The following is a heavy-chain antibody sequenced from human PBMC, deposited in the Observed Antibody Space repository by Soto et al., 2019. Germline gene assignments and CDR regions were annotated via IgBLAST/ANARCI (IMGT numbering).Heavy chain of an antibody. CDR2: ISAYNGNT. J-gene: IGHJ5*02. CDR1: GYTFTSYG. V-gene: IGHV1-18*01. CDR3: AREHVEHSSSSVIWFDP. D-gene: IGHD6-6*01. Sequence: ASVKVSCKASGYTFTSYGISWVRQAPGQGLEWMGWISAYNGNTNYAQKLQGRVTMTTDTSTSTAYMELRSLRSDDTAVYYCAREHVEHSSSSVIWFDPWGQGTLVTVSS.